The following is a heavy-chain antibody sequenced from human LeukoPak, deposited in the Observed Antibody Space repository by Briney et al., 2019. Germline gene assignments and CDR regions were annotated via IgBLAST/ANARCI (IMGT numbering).Heavy chain of an antibody. J-gene: IGHJ4*02. V-gene: IGHV4-61*01. D-gene: IGHD3-10*01. CDR3: ARALLWGYKY. CDR2: IYYSGDT. Sequence: KSSETLSLTCTVSGGSISSSSYYWSWIRQSPEKGLEWIGHIYYSGDTNYNPSLKSRVTISVDTSKNQFSLKLNSVTAADTAVYYCARALLWGYKYWGQGTLVTVSS. CDR1: GGSISSSSYY.